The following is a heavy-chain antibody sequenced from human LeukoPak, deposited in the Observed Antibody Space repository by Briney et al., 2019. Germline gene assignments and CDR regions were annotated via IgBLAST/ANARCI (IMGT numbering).Heavy chain of an antibody. Sequence: GGSRRPSCAPSGFTFSTYFMTWVRQAPGKGREWVSAILGSGGGTYYTDSVKARFTISRDNSKNTLYLQMNSLRAEDTAVYYCATTPGAYYYYHMDVWGQGTTVTVSS. D-gene: IGHD3-10*01. J-gene: IGHJ6*02. CDR2: ILGSGGGT. CDR1: GFTFSTYF. V-gene: IGHV3-23*01. CDR3: ATTPGAYYYYHMDV.